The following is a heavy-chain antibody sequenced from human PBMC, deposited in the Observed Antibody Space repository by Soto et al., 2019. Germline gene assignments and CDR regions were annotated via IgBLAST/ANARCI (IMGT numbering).Heavy chain of an antibody. CDR1: GFIFSSYA. V-gene: IGHV3-30-3*01. D-gene: IGHD3-10*01. Sequence: GGSLRLSCAASGFIFSSYAMSWVRQAPGKGLEWVAVISFDGSYKYYADSVKGRFTISRDNSKNTLCLQMDSLRAEDTAVYYCAKGWRVRGVIRPRNGGYWGQGTLVTVSS. CDR3: AKGWRVRGVIRPRNGGY. CDR2: ISFDGSYK. J-gene: IGHJ4*02.